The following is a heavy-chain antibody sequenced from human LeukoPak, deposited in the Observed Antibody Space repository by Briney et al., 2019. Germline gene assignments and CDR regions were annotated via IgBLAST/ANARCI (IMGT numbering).Heavy chain of an antibody. Sequence: PGGSLRLSCAASGFTFSLYEIHRVRQIPGIGLEWVSAIGVAGDTFYSASVKGRFTISRENARNSLYLEMNNLRAGDTAVYYCVRESAGMGVKAYDIWGQGIMVTVSS. CDR1: GFTFSLYE. J-gene: IGHJ3*02. CDR2: IGVAGDT. CDR3: VRESAGMGVKAYDI. D-gene: IGHD1-26*01. V-gene: IGHV3-13*01.